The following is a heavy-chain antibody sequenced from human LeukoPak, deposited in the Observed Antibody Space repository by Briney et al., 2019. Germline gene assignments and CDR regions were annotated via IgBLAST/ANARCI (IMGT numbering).Heavy chain of an antibody. J-gene: IGHJ4*02. CDR1: GFTFSSYA. CDR2: ISGSGDST. CDR3: ARDSSGYYRSFDH. D-gene: IGHD3-22*01. Sequence: GGSLRLSCAASGFTFSSYAMSWVRQAPGKGLEWVSGISGSGDSTYYADSVKGRFTISRDNSKNTLYLQMNSLRAEDTAIYYCARDSSGYYRSFDHWGQGTLVTVSS. V-gene: IGHV3-23*01.